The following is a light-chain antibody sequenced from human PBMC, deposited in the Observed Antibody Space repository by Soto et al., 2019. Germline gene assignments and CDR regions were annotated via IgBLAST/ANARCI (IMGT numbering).Light chain of an antibody. CDR1: HDIRKY. Sequence: DILMTQSPSSLSASVGDRVTITCQASHDIRKYLNWYQQKPGKAPKLLIYDASNLETGVPSRFTGSGSGTDFTFTISSLQPEDIATYYCQQYENFPVTFGQGTRLESK. V-gene: IGKV1-33*01. CDR3: QQYENFPVT. J-gene: IGKJ5*01. CDR2: DAS.